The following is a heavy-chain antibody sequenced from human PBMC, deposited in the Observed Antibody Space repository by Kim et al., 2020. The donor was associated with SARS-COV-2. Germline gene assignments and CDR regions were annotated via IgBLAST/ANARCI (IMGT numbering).Heavy chain of an antibody. J-gene: IGHJ6*02. Sequence: SETLSLTCTVSGGSISSYYWSWIRQPPGKGLEWIGYIYYSGSTNYNPSLKSRVTISVDTSKNQFSLKLSSVTAADTAVYYCAGDLMVRGVPGAYGMDVWGQGTTVTVSS. CDR1: GGSISSYY. D-gene: IGHD3-10*01. CDR3: AGDLMVRGVPGAYGMDV. CDR2: IYYSGST. V-gene: IGHV4-59*13.